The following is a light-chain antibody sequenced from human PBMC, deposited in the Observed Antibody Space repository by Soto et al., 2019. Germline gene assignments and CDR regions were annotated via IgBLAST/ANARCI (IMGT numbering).Light chain of an antibody. V-gene: IGKV2-30*01. CDR1: KSLVYSDGNTH. CDR2: RVS. Sequence: DVVLTQSPLSLPVNFGQPASISCRSSKSLVYSDGNTHLSWFHQRPGQSPRRLIYRVSSRDSGVPDRFSGSGSGTDFTLAISRMEHEDVGIYFCTQGTHWPRTFGQGTKVEAK. CDR3: TQGTHWPRT. J-gene: IGKJ1*01.